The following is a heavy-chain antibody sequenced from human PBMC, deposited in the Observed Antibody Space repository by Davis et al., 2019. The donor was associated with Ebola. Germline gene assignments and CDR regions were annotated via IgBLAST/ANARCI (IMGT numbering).Heavy chain of an antibody. V-gene: IGHV3-30*02. Sequence: PGGSLRLSCAASGFTFSSYAMSWVRQAPGKGLEWVAFIRYDGSNKYYADSVKGRFTISRDNSKNTLYLQMNSLRAEDTAVYYCAKVSSSAGYYYYYMDVWGKGTTVTVSS. J-gene: IGHJ6*03. CDR2: IRYDGSNK. CDR3: AKVSSSAGYYYYYMDV. CDR1: GFTFSSYA. D-gene: IGHD6-6*01.